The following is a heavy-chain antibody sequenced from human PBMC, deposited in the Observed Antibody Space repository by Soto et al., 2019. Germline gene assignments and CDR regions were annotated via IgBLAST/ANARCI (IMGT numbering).Heavy chain of an antibody. Sequence: TLSLTCTVSCASIRSTDYYWSWIRQAPGKGLEWIGYVYYTGSTYYNPSLMSRLTISVDTSKNQFSLKLTSVTAAETAAYYCVRTAREGAVAPHWFDRWGQGTQVTVSS. V-gene: IGHV4-30-4*01. CDR1: CASIRSTDYY. D-gene: IGHD2-21*02. J-gene: IGHJ5*02. CDR3: VRTAREGAVAPHWFDR. CDR2: VYYTGST.